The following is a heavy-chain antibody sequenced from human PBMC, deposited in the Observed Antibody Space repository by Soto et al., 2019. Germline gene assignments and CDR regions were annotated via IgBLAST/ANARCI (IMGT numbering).Heavy chain of an antibody. D-gene: IGHD6-13*01. CDR2: ISWNSGSI. CDR1: GFTFDDYA. CDR3: AKAIVSSRWQIRGFDY. J-gene: IGHJ4*02. Sequence: EVQLVESGGGLVQPGRSLRLSCAASGFTFDDYAMHWVRQAPGKGLEWVSGISWNSGSIGYADSVKGRFTISRDNAKNSMYLQMNSLRSEDTALYYCAKAIVSSRWQIRGFDYWGQGTLVTVSS. V-gene: IGHV3-9*01.